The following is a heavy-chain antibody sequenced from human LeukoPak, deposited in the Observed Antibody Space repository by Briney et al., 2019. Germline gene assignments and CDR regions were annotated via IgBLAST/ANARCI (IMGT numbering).Heavy chain of an antibody. V-gene: IGHV3-23*01. D-gene: IGHD5/OR15-5a*01. Sequence: GGSLRLSCAASGFTFSTCAMSWVRQAPGKGLEWVSAISYSGANTYYGDSVKGRFTISRDNSQDTLYLQMSSLRAEDTAIYYCARSPNVYSREVVDYWGQGTLVTVSS. J-gene: IGHJ4*02. CDR3: ARSPNVYSREVVDY. CDR1: GFTFSTCA. CDR2: ISYSGANT.